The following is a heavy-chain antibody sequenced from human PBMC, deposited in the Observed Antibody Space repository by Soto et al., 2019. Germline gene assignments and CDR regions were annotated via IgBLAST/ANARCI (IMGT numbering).Heavy chain of an antibody. CDR1: GFTFSSYW. CDR2: IKQDGSEK. CDR3: ARVLPPLRYFDWLSPDY. Sequence: PGGSLRLSCAASGFTFSSYWMSWVRQAPGKGLEWVANIKQDGSEKYYVDSVKGRFTISRDNAKNSLYLQMNSLRAEDTAVYYCARVLPPLRYFDWLSPDYWGQGTLVTVSS. V-gene: IGHV3-7*04. J-gene: IGHJ4*02. D-gene: IGHD3-9*01.